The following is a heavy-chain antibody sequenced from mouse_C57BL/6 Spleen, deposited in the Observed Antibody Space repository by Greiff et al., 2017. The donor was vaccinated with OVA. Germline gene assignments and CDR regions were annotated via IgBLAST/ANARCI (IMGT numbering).Heavy chain of an antibody. CDR2: IDPSDSYT. Sequence: VQLQQPGAELVRPGTSVKLSCKASGYTFTSYWMHWVKQRPGQGLEWIGVIDPSDSYTNYNQKFKGKATLTVDKSSSTAYMQLSSLTSEDSAVYYCARDYSGSSSYYAMDYWGQGTSVTVSS. V-gene: IGHV1-59*01. CDR1: GYTFTSYW. J-gene: IGHJ4*01. D-gene: IGHD1-1*01. CDR3: ARDYSGSSSYYAMDY.